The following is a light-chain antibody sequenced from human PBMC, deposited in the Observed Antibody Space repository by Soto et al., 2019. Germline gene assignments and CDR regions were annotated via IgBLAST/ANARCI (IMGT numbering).Light chain of an antibody. CDR1: QSVPSSY. J-gene: IGKJ1*01. CDR3: QQYISPPWT. CDR2: RSS. V-gene: IGKV3-20*01. Sequence: EIVLTQSPGTLSLSLGERATLSCRASQSVPSSYLAWLQQRPGQAPRLLIHRSSSRATGIPDRFSGSGSGTDYTLTISRLEPEDFAVYYCQQYISPPWTLGQGTKVETK.